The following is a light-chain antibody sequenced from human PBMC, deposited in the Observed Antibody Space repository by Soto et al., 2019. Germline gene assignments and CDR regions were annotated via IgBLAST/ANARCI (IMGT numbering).Light chain of an antibody. Sequence: AIQLTQSPSSLSASLGDRVTITCWASQGISSALAWYQQKPGKAPKLLIYDASSLESGVPSRFSGSGSGTDFTLTISSLQPEDFATYYCQQFNNYPITFGQGTRLEIK. J-gene: IGKJ5*01. CDR3: QQFNNYPIT. V-gene: IGKV1D-13*01. CDR1: QGISSA. CDR2: DAS.